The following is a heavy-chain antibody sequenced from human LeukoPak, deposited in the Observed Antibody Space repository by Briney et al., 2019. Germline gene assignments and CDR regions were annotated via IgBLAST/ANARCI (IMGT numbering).Heavy chain of an antibody. V-gene: IGHV3-7*01. J-gene: IGHJ4*02. CDR1: GFTFSSYW. CDR2: IKHDGSEK. Sequence: PGGSLRLSCAASGFTFSSYWMSWVRQAPGKGLEWVANIKHDGSEKYYADSVKGRFTISRDNGKNSLDLQMNSLRADDTAVYYCARDTLGEGEDANYAVYYFDYWGQGTVVTVSS. CDR3: ARDTLGEGEDANYAVYYFDY. D-gene: IGHD4/OR15-4a*01.